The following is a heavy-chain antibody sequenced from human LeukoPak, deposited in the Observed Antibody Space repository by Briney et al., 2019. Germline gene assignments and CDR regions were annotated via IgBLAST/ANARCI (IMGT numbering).Heavy chain of an antibody. V-gene: IGHV3-7*01. CDR3: TRDFWTDY. J-gene: IGHJ4*02. CDR1: GFTFSSYW. CDR2: IKPDGSER. Sequence: PGGSLRLSCAASGFTFSSYWMSWVRQTRGKGLEWVANIKPDGSERYYVESVNGRFTISRDNAKNSLYLQMNSLRAEDTAVYYCTRDFWTDYWGQGTLVTVSS. D-gene: IGHD3/OR15-3a*01.